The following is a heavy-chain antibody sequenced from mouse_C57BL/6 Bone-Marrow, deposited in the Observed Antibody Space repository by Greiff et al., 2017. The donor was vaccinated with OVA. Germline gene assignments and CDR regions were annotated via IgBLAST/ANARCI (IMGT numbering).Heavy chain of an antibody. D-gene: IGHD2-4*01. J-gene: IGHJ3*01. CDR1: GYTFTSYW. CDR2: IYPGSGST. V-gene: IGHV1-55*01. Sequence: VQLQQPGAELVKPGASVKMSCKASGYTFTSYWITWVKQRPGQGLEWIGDIYPGSGSTNYNEKFKSKATLTVDTSSSTAYMQLSSLTSEDSAVYCGARGYDDYDDGFAYWGQGTLVTVSA. CDR3: ARGYDDYDDGFAY.